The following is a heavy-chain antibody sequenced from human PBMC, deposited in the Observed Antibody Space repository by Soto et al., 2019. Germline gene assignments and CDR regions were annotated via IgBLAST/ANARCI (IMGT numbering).Heavy chain of an antibody. CDR2: ISHTGST. CDR1: GGSISIRTNY. V-gene: IGHV4-61*01. CDR3: ARSYCSDAVRCTWFDP. D-gene: IGHD2-15*01. Sequence: QVQLQETGPGLVRASETLSLTCTVSGGSISIRTNYWGWIRQPPGKGLEWIGYISHTGSTSYSPSLRSRVTMSVDTSKNQFSLKLISVSAADTAVYYCARSYCSDAVRCTWFDPWGQGTLVTVSS. J-gene: IGHJ5*02.